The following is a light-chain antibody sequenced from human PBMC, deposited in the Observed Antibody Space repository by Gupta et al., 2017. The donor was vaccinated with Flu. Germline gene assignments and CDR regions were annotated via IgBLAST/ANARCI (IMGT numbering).Light chain of an antibody. Sequence: SQGESATLSCSDSQSVSSYLAWYKQEPGQTPRLFIYDASDRATGITARFSGSGSGIDFTITISSLEDEDFAFYYRQQRSSGTFGQGTKLEIK. J-gene: IGKJ2*02. V-gene: IGKV3-11*01. CDR3: QQRSSGT. CDR2: DAS. CDR1: QSVSSY.